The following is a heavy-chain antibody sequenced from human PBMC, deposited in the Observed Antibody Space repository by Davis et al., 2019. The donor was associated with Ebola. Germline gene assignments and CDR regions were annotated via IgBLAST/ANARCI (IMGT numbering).Heavy chain of an antibody. CDR1: GGSFSGYY. CDR3: ARATRYYDSSGYHAFDI. D-gene: IGHD3-22*01. CDR2: INHSGST. Sequence: PGGSLRLSCAVYGGSFSGYYWTWIRQPPGKGLEWIGEINHSGSTNYNPSLKSRVTISVDTSKNQFSLKLSSVTAADTAVYYCARATRYYDSSGYHAFDIWGQGTMVTVSS. J-gene: IGHJ3*02. V-gene: IGHV4-34*01.